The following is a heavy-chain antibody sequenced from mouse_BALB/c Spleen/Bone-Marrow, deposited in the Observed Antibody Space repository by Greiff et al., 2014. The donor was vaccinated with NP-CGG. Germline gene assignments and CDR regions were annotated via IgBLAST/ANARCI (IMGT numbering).Heavy chain of an antibody. CDR1: GFPFSSFG. J-gene: IGHJ2*01. Sequence: EVQLVESGGGLVQPGGSRKLSCAASGFPFSSFGMHWVRQTPGKGLEWVASISSGSSTIYYADTVKGRVTISRDNPKNTLFLQVTSLRSEDTAMYDCTRGGNWDDFDYWGQGTTLTVSS. CDR2: ISSGSSTI. CDR3: TRGGNWDDFDY. D-gene: IGHD4-1*01. V-gene: IGHV5-17*02.